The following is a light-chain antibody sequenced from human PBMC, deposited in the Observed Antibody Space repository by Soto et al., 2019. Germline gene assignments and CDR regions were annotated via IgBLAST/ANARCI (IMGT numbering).Light chain of an antibody. Sequence: AIRMTQSPSSLSASTGDRVTITCRASQDISSYLAWYQQKPGKAPKLLIYAASTLPSGVPSRFSGSGSGTDFTLTISCLQSEDFATYYCQQYYSYPRTFGQGTKVDNK. CDR3: QQYYSYPRT. CDR1: QDISSY. V-gene: IGKV1-8*01. CDR2: AAS. J-gene: IGKJ1*01.